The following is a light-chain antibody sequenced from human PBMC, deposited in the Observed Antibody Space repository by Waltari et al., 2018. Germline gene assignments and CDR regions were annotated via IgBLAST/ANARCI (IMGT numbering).Light chain of an antibody. CDR2: KVS. CDR1: QSLVDSDGNTY. V-gene: IGKV2-30*01. J-gene: IGKJ1*01. Sequence: DVVMTQSPLSLPVTLGQPASISCRSSQSLVDSDGNTYLSWFQQRPGQSPRRLIYKVSNRDSGVPDRFSGSGSGTDFTLKISRVEADDIAIYYCMQGTHWPRSFGQGNKVEIE. CDR3: MQGTHWPRS.